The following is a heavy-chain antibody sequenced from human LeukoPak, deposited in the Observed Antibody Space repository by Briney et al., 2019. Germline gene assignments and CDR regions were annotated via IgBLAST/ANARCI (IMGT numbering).Heavy chain of an antibody. V-gene: IGHV4-4*07. Sequence: SETLFLTFTVSGGSISSYYWSWIRQPAGKGLEWIGRIYTSGSTNYNPSLKSRVTMSVDMSTNQFSLKLSSVTAADTAVYYCARAGDSSGYEYYFDYWGQGTLVTVSS. D-gene: IGHD3-22*01. CDR3: ARAGDSSGYEYYFDY. J-gene: IGHJ4*02. CDR2: IYTSGST. CDR1: GGSISSYY.